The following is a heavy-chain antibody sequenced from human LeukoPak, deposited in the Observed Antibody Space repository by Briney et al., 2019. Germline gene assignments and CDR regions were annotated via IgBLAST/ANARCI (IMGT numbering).Heavy chain of an antibody. D-gene: IGHD5-12*01. CDR3: ARERGYSGYGCDYYYYMDV. CDR1: GFTFSSYA. CDR2: ISSNGGST. Sequence: PGGSLRLSCAASGFTFSSYAMHWVRQAPGKGLEYVSAISSNGGSTYYANSVKGRFTISRDNSKNTLYLQMGSLRAEDMAVYYCARERGYSGYGCDYYYYMDVWGKGTTVTVSS. J-gene: IGHJ6*03. V-gene: IGHV3-64*01.